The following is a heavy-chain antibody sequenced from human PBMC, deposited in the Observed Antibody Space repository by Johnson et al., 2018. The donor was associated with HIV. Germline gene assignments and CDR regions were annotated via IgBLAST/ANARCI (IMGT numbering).Heavy chain of an antibody. D-gene: IGHD3-16*01. CDR2: IYSGGST. V-gene: IGHV3-66*01. CDR3: ARVTPQRGGNDAFDI. Sequence: VQLVESGGGLVKPGGSLRLSCAASGFTFSSYWMSWVRQAPGKGLEWVSVIYSGGSTYYADSVKGRFTISRENAKNSLYLQMNSLSAGDTAVYYCARVTPQRGGNDAFDIWGQGTMVTVSS. J-gene: IGHJ3*02. CDR1: GFTFSSYW.